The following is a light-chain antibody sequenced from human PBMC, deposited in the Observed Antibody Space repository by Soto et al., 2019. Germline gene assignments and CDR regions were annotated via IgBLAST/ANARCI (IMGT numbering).Light chain of an antibody. J-gene: IGLJ2*01. Sequence: QSVLTQPPSASGSPGQSVTISCTGTSSDVGGYNYVSWYQQHAGKGPKLMIYEVTKRPSGVPDRFSGSKFGNTASLTVSGLQADDEAAYYCSSFAGSDSLVFGGGTKVTVL. CDR1: SSDVGGYNY. V-gene: IGLV2-8*01. CDR2: EVT. CDR3: SSFAGSDSLV.